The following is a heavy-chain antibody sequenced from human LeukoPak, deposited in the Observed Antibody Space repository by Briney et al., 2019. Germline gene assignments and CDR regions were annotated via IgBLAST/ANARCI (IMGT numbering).Heavy chain of an antibody. V-gene: IGHV4-59*08. Sequence: PSETLSLTCTVSGGSINNYFWTWIRQSPGKGLEWMGYIDDSGFTNYNPSLKSRVTTSKKTPKKQSVLRQTPVNAAGAAVYYCAGQRGYGGNRGVRDWFDPWGQGTLVTVSS. CDR1: GGSINNYF. CDR3: AGQRGYGGNRGVRDWFDP. CDR2: IDDSGFT. D-gene: IGHD4-23*01. J-gene: IGHJ5*02.